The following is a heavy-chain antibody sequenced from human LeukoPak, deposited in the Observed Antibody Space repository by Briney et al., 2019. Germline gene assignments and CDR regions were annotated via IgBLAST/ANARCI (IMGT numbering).Heavy chain of an antibody. CDR2: IYDSGST. CDR1: GCSISSYY. Sequence: SETLSLTCTVSGCSISSYYWSWIRQSPGKGLERIGYIYDSGSTNYNPSLKSRVTISVDTSRSQFSLKLSSVTAADTAVYYCAREDYNILTGSGDNWFDSWGQGTLVTVSS. D-gene: IGHD3-9*01. J-gene: IGHJ5*01. V-gene: IGHV4-59*01. CDR3: AREDYNILTGSGDNWFDS.